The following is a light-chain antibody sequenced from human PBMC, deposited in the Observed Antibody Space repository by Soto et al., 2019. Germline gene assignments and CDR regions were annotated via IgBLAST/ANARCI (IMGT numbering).Light chain of an antibody. J-gene: IGLJ1*01. CDR1: SSDVGGYNY. Sequence: QSALTQPPSVSGSPGQSITISCTGTSSDVGGYNYVSWYQHHPGKAPKLMICNVSDRPSGVSNRFSGSKSGNTASLTISGLQAEDEADYYCSSYTTSSTPWVFGTGTKVTVL. CDR3: SSYTTSSTPWV. V-gene: IGLV2-14*03. CDR2: NVS.